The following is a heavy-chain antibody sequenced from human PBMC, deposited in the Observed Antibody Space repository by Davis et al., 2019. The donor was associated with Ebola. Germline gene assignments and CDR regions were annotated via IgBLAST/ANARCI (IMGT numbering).Heavy chain of an antibody. CDR2: IGSSGTVI. CDR3: VREVYSLTHWFDP. J-gene: IGHJ5*02. CDR1: GFNLKDYY. Sequence: GESLKISCVGSGFNLKDYYMSWIRQAPGKGLEWVAYIGSSGTVIYYADAVKGRFTISRDNVDNSVFLQMNGLRDEDTAVYYCVREVYSLTHWFDPWGQGTVVIVSS. V-gene: IGHV3-11*04. D-gene: IGHD2-8*01.